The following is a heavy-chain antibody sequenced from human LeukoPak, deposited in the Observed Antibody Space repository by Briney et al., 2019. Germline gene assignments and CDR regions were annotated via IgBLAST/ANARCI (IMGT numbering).Heavy chain of an antibody. V-gene: IGHV3-33*01. CDR2: IWYDGSNK. D-gene: IGHD3-3*01. J-gene: IGHJ4*02. Sequence: GGSLRLSCAASGFTFSSYGMHWVRQAPGKGLEWVAVIWYDGSNKYYADSVEGRFTISRDNSKNTLYLQMNSLRAEDTAVYYCASTYEFWSGYYIDYWGQGTLVTVSS. CDR3: ASTYEFWSGYYIDY. CDR1: GFTFSSYG.